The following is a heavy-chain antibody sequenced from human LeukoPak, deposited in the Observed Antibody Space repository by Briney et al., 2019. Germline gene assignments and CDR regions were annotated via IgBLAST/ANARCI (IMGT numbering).Heavy chain of an antibody. CDR2: ISSSGSTI. J-gene: IGHJ6*04. CDR1: GFTFSNHG. Sequence: GGSLRLSFAASGFTFSNHGMNWVRQAPGKGLEWVSYISSSGSTIYYADSVKGRFTISRDNAKNSLYLQMNSLRAEDTAVYYCAELGITMIGGVWGKGTTVTISS. CDR3: AELGITMIGGV. D-gene: IGHD3-10*02. V-gene: IGHV3-48*04.